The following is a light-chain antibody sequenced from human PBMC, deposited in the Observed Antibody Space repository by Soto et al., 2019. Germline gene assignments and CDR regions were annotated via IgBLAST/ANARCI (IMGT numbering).Light chain of an antibody. Sequence: EIVLTQSPGTLSLSPGERATLSCRASQSVSSSYLAWYQQKPGQAPRLLIYGASSRATGIPDRFSGSGSGTEFTLTISSLQSEDFAVYSCQQYNNWPITFGQGTRLEIK. J-gene: IGKJ5*01. CDR2: GAS. CDR3: QQYNNWPIT. V-gene: IGKV3-20*01. CDR1: QSVSSSY.